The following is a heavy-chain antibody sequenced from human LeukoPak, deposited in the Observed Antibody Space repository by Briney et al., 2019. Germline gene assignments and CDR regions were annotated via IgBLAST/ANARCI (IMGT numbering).Heavy chain of an antibody. CDR2: IYYSGST. CDR3: ARRGTYCSGGSCELDY. V-gene: IGHV4-59*08. CDR1: GGSISSYY. Sequence: SETLSLTCTVSGGSISSYYWSWIRQPPGKGLEWIGYIYYSGSTNYNPSLKSRVTISVDTSKNQFSLKLSSVTAADTAVYYCARRGTYCSGGSCELDYWGQGTLVTVSS. J-gene: IGHJ4*02. D-gene: IGHD2-15*01.